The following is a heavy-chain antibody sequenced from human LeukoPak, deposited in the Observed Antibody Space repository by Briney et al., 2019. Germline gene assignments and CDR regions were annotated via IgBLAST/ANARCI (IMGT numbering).Heavy chain of an antibody. Sequence: GGSLRLSCAASGFTVSSNYMSWVRQAPGKGLEWVSAISGSGGSTYYADSVRGRFTISRDNSKNTLYLQMNSLRAEDTAVYYCARTSSSSPHPDYWGQGTLVTVSS. D-gene: IGHD6-13*01. CDR1: GFTVSSNY. CDR3: ARTSSSSPHPDY. J-gene: IGHJ4*02. CDR2: ISGSGGST. V-gene: IGHV3-23*01.